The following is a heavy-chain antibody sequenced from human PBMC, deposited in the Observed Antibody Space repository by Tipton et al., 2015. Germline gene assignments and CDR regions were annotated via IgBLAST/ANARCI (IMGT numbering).Heavy chain of an antibody. Sequence: VQLVQSGAEVKKPGESLKISCQGSGYSFITYWIAWVRQMPGKGLEWMGIIYPGDSNARYSPSFQGHVTISADKSTNTAYVHWSSLKASDTAIYYCARSLKSYSSSDYWGQGTLVTVSS. CDR2: IYPGDSNA. V-gene: IGHV5-51*01. D-gene: IGHD1-26*01. CDR3: ARSLKSYSSSDY. CDR1: GYSFITYW. J-gene: IGHJ4*02.